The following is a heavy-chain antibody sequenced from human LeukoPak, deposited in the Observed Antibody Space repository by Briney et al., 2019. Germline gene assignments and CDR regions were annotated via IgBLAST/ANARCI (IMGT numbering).Heavy chain of an antibody. Sequence: PGGSLRLSCAASGFTFSSYSMNWVRRAPGKGLEWVSSISSSSSYIYYAHSVKGRFTISRDNAKNSLYLQMLSLRAEDTAVYYCARARMIAEMDYYYYMDVWGKGTTVTVSS. CDR2: ISSSSSYI. CDR1: GFTFSSYS. J-gene: IGHJ6*03. D-gene: IGHD3-22*01. CDR3: ARARMIAEMDYYYYMDV. V-gene: IGHV3-21*01.